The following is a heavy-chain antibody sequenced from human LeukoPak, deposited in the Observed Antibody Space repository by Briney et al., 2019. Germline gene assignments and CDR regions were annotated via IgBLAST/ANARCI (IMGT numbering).Heavy chain of an antibody. CDR1: GRSVRPYF. Sequence: KPSETLSLTCTVPGRSVRPYFWKWIRQSPGKGREWLAFIDYSWSTSYNPSLNSRATISTDPTKSHFSLRLSSVTAAATAVYYCARGSGTTGTIYMDVWGKGITVTVS. V-gene: IGHV4-59*02. D-gene: IGHD1-1*01. J-gene: IGHJ6*03. CDR2: IDYSWST. CDR3: ARGSGTTGTIYMDV.